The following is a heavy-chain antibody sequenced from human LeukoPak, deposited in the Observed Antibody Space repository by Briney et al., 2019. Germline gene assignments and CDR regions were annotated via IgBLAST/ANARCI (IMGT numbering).Heavy chain of an antibody. V-gene: IGHV1-69*04. Sequence: GASGKVSCKASGGTFSSYAISWVRQAPGQGLEWMGRIIPILGIANYAQKFQGRVTITADKSTSTAYMELSSLRSEGTAVYYCARAEVLDLDYWGQGTLVTVSS. CDR1: GGTFSSYA. D-gene: IGHD3-10*01. J-gene: IGHJ4*02. CDR3: ARAEVLDLDY. CDR2: IIPILGIA.